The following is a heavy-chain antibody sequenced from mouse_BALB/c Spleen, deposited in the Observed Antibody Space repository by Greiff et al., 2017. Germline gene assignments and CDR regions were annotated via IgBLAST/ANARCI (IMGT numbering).Heavy chain of an antibody. J-gene: IGHJ4*01. Sequence: VHVKQSGAELVRPGALVKLSCKASGFNIKDYYMHWVKQRPEQGLEWIGWIDPENGNTIYDPKFQGKASITADTSSNTAYLQLSSLTSEDTAVYYCARRYDGAMDYWGQGTSVTVSS. CDR1: GFNIKDYY. D-gene: IGHD2-12*01. CDR2: IDPENGNT. V-gene: IGHV14-1*02. CDR3: ARRYDGAMDY.